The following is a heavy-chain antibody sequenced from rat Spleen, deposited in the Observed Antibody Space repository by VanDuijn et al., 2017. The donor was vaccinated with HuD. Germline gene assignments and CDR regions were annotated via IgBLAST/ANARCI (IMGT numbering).Heavy chain of an antibody. CDR3: AKGLITGYVMDA. D-gene: IGHD1-1*01. V-gene: IGHV5-46*01. J-gene: IGHJ4*01. CDR1: GFTFSSFP. Sequence: EVQLVESGGGLVQPGRSMKLSCAASGFTFSSFPMAWVRQAPTKGLEWVATISTSGGSTYYRDSVKGRFTISRDNAKSTLYLQMNSLRSEDTATYYCAKGLITGYVMDAWGQGASVTVSS. CDR2: ISTSGGST.